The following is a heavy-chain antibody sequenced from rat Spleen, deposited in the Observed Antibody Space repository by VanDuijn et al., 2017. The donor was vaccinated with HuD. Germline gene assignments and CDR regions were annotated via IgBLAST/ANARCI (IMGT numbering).Heavy chain of an antibody. CDR1: GFTFSDYY. V-gene: IGHV5-29*01. Sequence: EVQLVESDGGLVQPGGSLKLSCAASGFTFSDYYMAWVRQAPTKGLEWVATISYDGNNTYYRDSVKGRFTISRDNAKSTLCLQMDSLRSEDTATYYCARPNYPGFNYFDYWGQGVMVTVSS. CDR3: ARPNYPGFNYFDY. J-gene: IGHJ2*01. D-gene: IGHD1-4*01. CDR2: ISYDGNNT.